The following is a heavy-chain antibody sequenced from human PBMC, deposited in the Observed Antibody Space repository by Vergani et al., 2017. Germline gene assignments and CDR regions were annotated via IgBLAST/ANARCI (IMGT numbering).Heavy chain of an antibody. D-gene: IGHD2-2*01. CDR2: INHSGST. CDR3: ARGVYCSSTSCYLTTGSRLFDP. V-gene: IGHV4-34*01. J-gene: IGHJ5*02. Sequence: QVQLQQWGAGLLKPSETLSLTCAVYGGSFNSYYWNWIRQPPGKGLEWIGEINHSGSTTYNPSLKSRVTISVDTSKNQFSLKLSSVTAADTAVYYCARGVYCSSTSCYLTTGSRLFDPWGQGTLVTVSS. CDR1: GGSFNSYY.